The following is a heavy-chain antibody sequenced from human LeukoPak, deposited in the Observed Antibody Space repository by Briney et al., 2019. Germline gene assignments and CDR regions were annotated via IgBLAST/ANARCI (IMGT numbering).Heavy chain of an antibody. D-gene: IGHD6-19*01. CDR3: ARDLKTSGWYEDFDY. Sequence: GGSLRLSCVASGFTVSSNYMSWVRQAPGKGLEWVSAIFSGGSTFYAGSVTGRFTISRDNSKNTVYLEMNSLRAEDTAVYYCARDLKTSGWYEDFDYWGQGTLVTVSS. J-gene: IGHJ4*02. CDR1: GFTVSSNY. CDR2: IFSGGST. V-gene: IGHV3-53*01.